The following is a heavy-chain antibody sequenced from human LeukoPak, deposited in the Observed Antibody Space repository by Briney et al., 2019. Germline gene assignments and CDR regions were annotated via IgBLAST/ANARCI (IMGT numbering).Heavy chain of an antibody. Sequence: GGSLRLSCAASGFTFTTYGMSWVRQAPGKGLEWVSAVSGSGHSTYYAHSVKGRFTISRDNSKNTVYLQLNSLRAEDTAVYYCARSPYYYYYYMDVWGKGTTVTISS. J-gene: IGHJ6*03. CDR2: VSGSGHST. CDR1: GFTFTTYG. CDR3: ARSPYYYYYYMDV. V-gene: IGHV3-23*01.